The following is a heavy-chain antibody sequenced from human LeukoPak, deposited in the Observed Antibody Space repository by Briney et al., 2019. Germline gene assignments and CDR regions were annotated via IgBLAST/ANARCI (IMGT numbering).Heavy chain of an antibody. CDR3: ARAWYYSGSGSYQAYYFDY. CDR2: INAGNGNT. V-gene: IGHV1-3*03. CDR1: GYTFTSYA. Sequence: ASVKVSCKASGYTFTSYAMHWVRQAPGQGLEWMGWINAGNGNTKYSQEFQGRVTITRDTSASTAYMELSSLRSEDMAVYYCARAWYYSGSGSYQAYYFDYWGQGTLVTVSS. D-gene: IGHD3-10*01. J-gene: IGHJ4*02.